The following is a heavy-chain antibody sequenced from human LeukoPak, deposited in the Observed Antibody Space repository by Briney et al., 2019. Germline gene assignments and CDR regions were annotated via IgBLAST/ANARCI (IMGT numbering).Heavy chain of an antibody. V-gene: IGHV3-23*01. J-gene: IGHJ4*02. D-gene: IGHD6-13*01. CDR2: ISGSGGST. CDR1: GFTFSSYA. CDR3: AKPDRQQLLPGVFFDY. Sequence: QPGGSLRLSCAASGFTFSSYAMSWVRQAPGKGLEWVSAISGSGGSTYYAESVKGRFTISRDNSRNTVYLQMNSLRAEDTAIYYCAKPDRQQLLPGVFFDYWGQGALVTVSS.